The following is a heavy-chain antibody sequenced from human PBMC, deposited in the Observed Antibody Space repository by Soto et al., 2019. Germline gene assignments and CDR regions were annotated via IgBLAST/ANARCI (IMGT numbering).Heavy chain of an antibody. J-gene: IGHJ5*02. D-gene: IGHD2-15*01. CDR1: GGSISSCY. Sequence: SETLSLTCTVSGGSISSCYWNWIRQSPGKGLEWIGYAFYSGSTKYSPSFKSRVTISVDTSKNQFSLNLRSVTAADTAVYYCAYSETYAWFDPWGQGTLVTVSS. CDR3: AYSETYAWFDP. V-gene: IGHV4-59*01. CDR2: AFYSGST.